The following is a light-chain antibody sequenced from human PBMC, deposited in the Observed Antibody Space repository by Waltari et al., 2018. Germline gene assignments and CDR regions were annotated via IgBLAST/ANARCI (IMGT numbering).Light chain of an antibody. CDR3: CSYAGSSPV. V-gene: IGLV2-23*01. CDR2: EGR. Sequence: QSALTQPASVSGSPGQSITISCTGTSSDVGSYNLVSWYQQHPGKAPKLMIYEGRKRPSGVSNRFSGSKSGNTASLTISGLQAEDEADYYCCSYAGSSPVFGGGTKLTVL. CDR1: SSDVGSYNL. J-gene: IGLJ2*01.